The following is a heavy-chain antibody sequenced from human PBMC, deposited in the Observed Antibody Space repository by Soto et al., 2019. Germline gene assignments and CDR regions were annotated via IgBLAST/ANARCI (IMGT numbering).Heavy chain of an antibody. J-gene: IGHJ3*02. V-gene: IGHV5-51*01. CDR1: GYSFTSYW. Sequence: GESLKISCKGSGYSFTSYWIGWGRQMPGKGLEWMGIIYPGDSDTRYSPSFQGQVTISADKSISTAYLQWSSLKASDAAMYYCAVYSDEYSSSSDAFDIWGQGTMVTVSS. D-gene: IGHD6-6*01. CDR2: IYPGDSDT. CDR3: AVYSDEYSSSSDAFDI.